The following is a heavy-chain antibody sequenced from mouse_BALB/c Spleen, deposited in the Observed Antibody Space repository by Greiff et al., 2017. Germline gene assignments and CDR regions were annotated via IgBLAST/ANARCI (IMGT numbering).Heavy chain of an antibody. CDR3: ARITTVIAMDY. J-gene: IGHJ4*01. CDR1: GYTFTSYT. V-gene: IGHV1-4*01. D-gene: IGHD1-1*01. Sequence: QVQLQQSGAELARPGASVKMSCKASGYTFTSYTMHWVKQRPGQGLEWIGYINPSSGYTNYNQKFKDKATLTADKSSSTAYMQLSSLTSEDSAVYYCARITTVIAMDYWGQGTSVTVSS. CDR2: INPSSGYT.